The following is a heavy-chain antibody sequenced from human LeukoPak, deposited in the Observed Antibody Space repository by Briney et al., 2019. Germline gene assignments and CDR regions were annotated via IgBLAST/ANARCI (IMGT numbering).Heavy chain of an antibody. CDR3: ARVGNWNDGWFDP. CDR1: GGSISSYY. D-gene: IGHD1-20*01. Sequence: SETLSLTCTVSGGSISSYYWSWVRQPPGKGLEWIGYIYYSGSTNYNPSLKSRVTISADTSKNQFSLKLSSVTAADTAVYYCARVGNWNDGWFDPWGQGTLVTVSS. J-gene: IGHJ5*02. V-gene: IGHV4-59*01. CDR2: IYYSGST.